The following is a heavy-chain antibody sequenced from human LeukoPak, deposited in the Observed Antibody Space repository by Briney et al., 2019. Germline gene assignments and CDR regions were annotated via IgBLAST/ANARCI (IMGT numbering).Heavy chain of an antibody. CDR1: CYSIKSGDY. J-gene: IGHJ4*02. V-gene: IGHV4-38-2*01. CDR3: ARLRGYSYGKHFDY. CDR2: IYHSGST. Sequence: SETPSLTCAVSCYSIKSGDYWGWIRQSPGKGLEWIGSIYHSGSTHYNPSLKSRVTISVDTSKNQFSLMLSSVTAAAKAVYYCARLRGYSYGKHFDYWGQGTLVTVSS. D-gene: IGHD5-18*01.